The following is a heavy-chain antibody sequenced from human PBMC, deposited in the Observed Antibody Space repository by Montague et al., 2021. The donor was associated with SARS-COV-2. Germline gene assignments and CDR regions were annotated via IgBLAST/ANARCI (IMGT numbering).Heavy chain of an antibody. CDR2: ISYDGSNK. CDR1: GFTFSSYA. J-gene: IGHJ4*02. V-gene: IGHV3-30-3*01. CDR3: ARELADYPFDY. D-gene: IGHD3-3*02. Sequence: SLRLSCAASGFTFSSYAMHWVRQAPGKELEWVAVISYDGSNKYYADSVKGRFTISRDNSKNTLYLQMNSLRAEDTAVYYCARELADYPFDYWGQGTLVTVSS.